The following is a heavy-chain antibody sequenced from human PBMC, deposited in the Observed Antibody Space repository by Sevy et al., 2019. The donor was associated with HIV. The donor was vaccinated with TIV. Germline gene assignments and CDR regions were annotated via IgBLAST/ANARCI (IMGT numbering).Heavy chain of an antibody. Sequence: SETLSLTCTVSGGSISSYYWSWIRQPAGKGLEWIGHIYSSGSTNYNPSLKSRVTMSVDTSNNQFSLKLGSVTAADTAVYYCARDHPYNGAFNIWGQGTMVTVSS. D-gene: IGHD2-8*01. CDR2: IYSSGST. V-gene: IGHV4-4*07. CDR3: ARDHPYNGAFNI. J-gene: IGHJ3*02. CDR1: GGSISSYY.